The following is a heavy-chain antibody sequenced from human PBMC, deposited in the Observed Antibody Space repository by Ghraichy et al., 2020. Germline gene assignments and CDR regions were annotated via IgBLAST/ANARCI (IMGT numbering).Heavy chain of an antibody. CDR2: ITSGGNT. CDR3: AKETNSGWGYNDY. Sequence: GGSLRLSCAASGFTFSSYAMSWVRQAPGKGLDWVSAITSGGNTYHADSVKGRFTISRDNSKNTLYLQMNSLRAEDTAIYYCAKETNSGWGYNDYWGQGTLVTVSS. D-gene: IGHD6-19*01. J-gene: IGHJ4*02. CDR1: GFTFSSYA. V-gene: IGHV3-23*01.